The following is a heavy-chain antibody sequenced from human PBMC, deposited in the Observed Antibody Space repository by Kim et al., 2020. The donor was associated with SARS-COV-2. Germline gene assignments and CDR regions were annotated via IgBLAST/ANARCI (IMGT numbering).Heavy chain of an antibody. CDR3: ARPGEVKTIGQAFDY. J-gene: IGHJ4*02. Sequence: PSLESRVTISVDTSKNQFSLKLSSVTAADTAVYYCARPGEVKTIGQAFDYWGQGTLVTVSS. D-gene: IGHD2-21*01. V-gene: IGHV4-39*01.